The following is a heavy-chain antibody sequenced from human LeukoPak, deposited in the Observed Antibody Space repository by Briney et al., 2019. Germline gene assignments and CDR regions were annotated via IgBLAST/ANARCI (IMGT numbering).Heavy chain of an antibody. CDR3: AGHGTFTNYYYTMDV. CDR2: IRSKTDNYAT. V-gene: IGHV3-73*01. D-gene: IGHD2-8*01. CDR1: GFTFGGFT. Sequence: AGTLTLSCGTSGFTFGGFTMRWVRQASGKGLEWVGRIRSKTDNYATSYAASVKGRFTISRDDSKNTAYLQMNSLEIEDTAVYFCAGHGTFTNYYYTMDVWGQGTTVTVSS. J-gene: IGHJ6*02.